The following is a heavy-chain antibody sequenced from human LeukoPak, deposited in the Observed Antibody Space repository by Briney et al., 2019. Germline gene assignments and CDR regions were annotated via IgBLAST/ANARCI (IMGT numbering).Heavy chain of an antibody. Sequence: GGSLRLSCTISGFTFTDYWMSWLRQAPGEGLQWVATIKKDKSEKYYVDSVKGRFTISRDNAKNTLYLQMNSLRAEDTAVYYCARAPQGYSSGLGVFDYWGQGTLVTVSS. J-gene: IGHJ4*02. CDR2: IKKDKSEK. CDR1: GFTFTDYW. CDR3: ARAPQGYSSGLGVFDY. D-gene: IGHD6-19*01. V-gene: IGHV3-7*01.